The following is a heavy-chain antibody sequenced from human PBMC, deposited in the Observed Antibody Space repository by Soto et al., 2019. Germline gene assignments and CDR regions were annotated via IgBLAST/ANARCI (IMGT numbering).Heavy chain of an antibody. Sequence: PGGSLRLSCAASGFTFTSHAMHWVRQTPGKGLEWVAAISYDEIDKKYASSVKGRFTVSRDNVKNTLSLQMNSLRPEDTAVYYCVRGSRDYYDSSGFEYWGQGTLVTVSS. J-gene: IGHJ4*02. CDR3: VRGSRDYYDSSGFEY. CDR2: ISYDEIDK. D-gene: IGHD3-22*01. CDR1: GFTFTSHA. V-gene: IGHV3-30*03.